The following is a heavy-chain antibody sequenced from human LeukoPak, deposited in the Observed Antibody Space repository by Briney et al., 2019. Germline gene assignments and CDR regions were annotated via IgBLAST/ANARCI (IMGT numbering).Heavy chain of an antibody. J-gene: IGHJ4*02. CDR3: ARDSYYYDDSGYYYDY. CDR1: GFTVIXNY. Sequence: GGSLRLSCATSGFTVIXNYMNWVRXAPGKGLEWGSVIYSGGSTYYADSVKGRSTTSRHTPQNTLYLQMNSLSPEDTAVYYCARDSYYYDDSGYYYDYWGQGTLVTVSS. V-gene: IGHV3-53*04. CDR2: IYSGGST. D-gene: IGHD3-22*01.